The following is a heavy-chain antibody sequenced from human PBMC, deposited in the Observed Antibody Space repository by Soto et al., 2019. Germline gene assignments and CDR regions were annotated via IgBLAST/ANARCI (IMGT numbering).Heavy chain of an antibody. Sequence: GSVKVSCKASGYTFTSYGISGVRQARGRGVEGMGWISAYNGNTNYAQKLQGRVTMTTDTSTSTANMELRSLRSDDTAVYYGARDHGVYCSSTSCAKSRAFDIWGQGTMVTVSS. V-gene: IGHV1-18*04. CDR2: ISAYNGNT. CDR1: GYTFTSYG. D-gene: IGHD2-2*01. CDR3: ARDHGVYCSSTSCAKSRAFDI. J-gene: IGHJ3*02.